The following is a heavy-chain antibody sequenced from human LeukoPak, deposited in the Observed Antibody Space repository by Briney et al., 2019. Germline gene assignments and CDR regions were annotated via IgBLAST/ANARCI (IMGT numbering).Heavy chain of an antibody. V-gene: IGHV1-46*01. D-gene: IGHD6-19*01. J-gene: IGHJ4*02. CDR3: ARVAGGGDY. Sequence: ASVKVSCKASGGTFSSYAISWVRQAPGQGLEWMGIINPSGGSTSYAQKFQGRVTMTRDTSTSTVYMELSSLRSEDTAVYYCARVAGGGDYWGQGTLVTVSS. CDR1: GGTFSSYA. CDR2: INPSGGST.